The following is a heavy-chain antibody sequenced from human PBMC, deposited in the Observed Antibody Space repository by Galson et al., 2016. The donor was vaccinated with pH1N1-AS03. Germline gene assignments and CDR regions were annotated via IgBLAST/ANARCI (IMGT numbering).Heavy chain of an antibody. J-gene: IGHJ4*02. CDR3: AKVYSKWSYGLEHLDS. Sequence: FTFSTYGMNWVRQAPGKGLEWVAATSSDGSVRHFADHVRGRFTVSRDNSKNTLYLEMNSLRPEDTAVYYCAKVYSKWSYGLEHLDSWGQGTLVTVSS. V-gene: IGHV3-30*18. D-gene: IGHD5-18*01. CDR2: TSSDGSVR. CDR1: FTFSTYG.